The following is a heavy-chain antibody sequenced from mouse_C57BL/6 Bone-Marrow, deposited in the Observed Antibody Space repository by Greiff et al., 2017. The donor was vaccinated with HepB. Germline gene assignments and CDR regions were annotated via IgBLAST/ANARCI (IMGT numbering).Heavy chain of an antibody. CDR1: GYTFTSYW. V-gene: IGHV1-5*01. Sequence: VQLQQSGTVLARPGASVKMSCKTSGYTFTSYWMHWVKQRPGQGLEWIGAIYPGNSDTGYNQKFKGKAKLTAVTSASTAYMELSSLTNEDSAVYYCTRWLPRGPWFAYWGQGTLVTVSA. D-gene: IGHD2-2*01. J-gene: IGHJ3*01. CDR3: TRWLPRGPWFAY. CDR2: IYPGNSDT.